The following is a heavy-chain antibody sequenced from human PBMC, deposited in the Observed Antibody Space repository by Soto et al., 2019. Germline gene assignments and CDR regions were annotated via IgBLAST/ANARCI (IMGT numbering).Heavy chain of an antibody. Sequence: QITLKESELPLVKPPKTLTRPFTSLGFPFPPGGMGLGCFRRPQERPLEGLALIYWDDDNRYSPSLKTRLTITKDTAKNQVVLRMTNMDPVDTATYYCVRRRRLCDGGICYYSWFDPWGQGALVTVSS. V-gene: IGHV2-5*02. J-gene: IGHJ5*02. D-gene: IGHD2-15*01. CDR3: VRRRRLCDGGICYYSWFDP. CDR2: IYWDDDN. CDR1: GFPFPPGGMG.